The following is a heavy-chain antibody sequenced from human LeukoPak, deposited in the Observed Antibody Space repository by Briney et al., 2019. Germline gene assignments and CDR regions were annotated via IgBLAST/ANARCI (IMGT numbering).Heavy chain of an antibody. CDR1: GFTFSSYA. CDR2: ISGSGGST. J-gene: IGHJ4*02. D-gene: IGHD3-3*01. Sequence: GGSLRLSCAASGFTFSSYAMSWVGQAPGKGLEWVSAISGSGGSTYYADSVKGRFTISRDSSKNTLYLQMNSLRAEDTAVYYCAKCLGCYDFWSGYSAPDYWGQGTLVTVSS. V-gene: IGHV3-23*01. CDR3: AKCLGCYDFWSGYSAPDY.